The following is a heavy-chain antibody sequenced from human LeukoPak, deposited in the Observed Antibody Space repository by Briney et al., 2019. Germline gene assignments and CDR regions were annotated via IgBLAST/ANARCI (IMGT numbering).Heavy chain of an antibody. CDR1: GGTFSSYA. J-gene: IGHJ5*02. CDR2: IIPIFGTA. D-gene: IGHD2-2*01. CDR3: ARGVVPAATNNWFDP. V-gene: IGHV1-69*01. Sequence: SVKVSCKASGGTFSSYAISWVRQAPGQGLEWMGGIIPIFGTANYAQKFQGRVTITADESTSTAYMELSSLRSEDTAVYYCARGVVPAATNNWFDPWGQGTLVTVSS.